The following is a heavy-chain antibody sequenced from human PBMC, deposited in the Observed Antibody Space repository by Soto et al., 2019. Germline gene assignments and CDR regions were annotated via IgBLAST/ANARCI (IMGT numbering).Heavy chain of an antibody. J-gene: IGHJ1*01. Sequence: EVQLVESGGGLVQPGGSLRLSCAASGFTFSSYWMNWVRQAPGKGLEWVANIKQDGSAKYYVDSVKGRFTISRDNAKNSLYLQMTSLRREDTAVYYCAVGSGWSIHQWGQGTLVTVSS. V-gene: IGHV3-7*01. CDR2: IKQDGSAK. CDR3: AVGSGWSIHQ. CDR1: GFTFSSYW. D-gene: IGHD6-19*01.